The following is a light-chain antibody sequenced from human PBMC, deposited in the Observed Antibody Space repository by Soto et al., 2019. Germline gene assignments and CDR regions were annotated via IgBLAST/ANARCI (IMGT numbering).Light chain of an antibody. CDR2: AAS. Sequence: AIRMTQSPSSPSASTGDRVTITCRASQGISSYLAWYQQKPGKAPKLLVYAASTLQSGVPSRFSGSGSGTNFTLTISCLQPEDFATYYCQQYYSYPPTFGQGTKVDIK. V-gene: IGKV1-8*01. J-gene: IGKJ1*01. CDR3: QQYYSYPPT. CDR1: QGISSY.